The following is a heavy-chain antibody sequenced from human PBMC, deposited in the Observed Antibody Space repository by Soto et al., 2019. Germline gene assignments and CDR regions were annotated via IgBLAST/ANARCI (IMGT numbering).Heavy chain of an antibody. D-gene: IGHD3-10*01. CDR1: GGSFSGYY. Sequence: QVQLQQWGAGLLKPSETLSLTCAVYGGSFSGYYWSWIRQPPGKGLEWIGEINHSGSTNYNPSLKSRVTISVDTSKNQFSLKLSSVTAADTAVYYCASTTKLLWFGILGDGMDVWGQGTTVTVSS. CDR3: ASTTKLLWFGILGDGMDV. V-gene: IGHV4-34*01. CDR2: INHSGST. J-gene: IGHJ6*02.